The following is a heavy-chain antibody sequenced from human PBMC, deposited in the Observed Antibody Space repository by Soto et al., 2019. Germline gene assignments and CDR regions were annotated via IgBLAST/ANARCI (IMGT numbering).Heavy chain of an antibody. J-gene: IGHJ4*02. CDR2: IYYSGST. Sequence: PSETLSLTCTVSGGSISSGGYYWSWIRQHPGKGLEWIGYIYYSGSTYYNPSLKSRVTISVDTSKNQFSLKLSSVTAADTAVYYCARAPRYYDSSGYYEFIDYWGQGTLVTVSS. V-gene: IGHV4-31*03. D-gene: IGHD3-22*01. CDR3: ARAPRYYDSSGYYEFIDY. CDR1: GGSISSGGYY.